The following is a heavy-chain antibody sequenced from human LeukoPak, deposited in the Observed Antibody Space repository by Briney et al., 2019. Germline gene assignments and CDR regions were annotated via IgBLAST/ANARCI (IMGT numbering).Heavy chain of an antibody. CDR2: INPNSGGT. D-gene: IGHD1-26*01. J-gene: IGHJ6*03. V-gene: IGHV1-2*02. Sequence: ASVKVSCKASGYTFTGYYMHWVRQAPGQGLEWMGWINPNSGGTNYAQKFQGRVTMTRDTSTSTVYMELSSLRSEDTAVYYCARDGGIVGATISILYYYYYMDVWGKGTTVTISS. CDR1: GYTFTGYY. CDR3: ARDGGIVGATISILYYYYYMDV.